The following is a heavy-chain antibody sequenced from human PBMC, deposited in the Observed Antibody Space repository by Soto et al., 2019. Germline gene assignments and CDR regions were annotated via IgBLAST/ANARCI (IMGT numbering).Heavy chain of an antibody. Sequence: GASVKVSGKTSGYTVTNYVVDWVRQAPGQGLEWMGWINSGNGNTKYSEKFQGRVTITRDTSASTAYMELNSLTSEDTAVYYCARGLTIFGVVIGYWGKGTLVTVSS. CDR1: GYTVTNYV. CDR2: INSGNGNT. CDR3: ARGLTIFGVVIGY. J-gene: IGHJ4*02. V-gene: IGHV1-3*01. D-gene: IGHD3-3*01.